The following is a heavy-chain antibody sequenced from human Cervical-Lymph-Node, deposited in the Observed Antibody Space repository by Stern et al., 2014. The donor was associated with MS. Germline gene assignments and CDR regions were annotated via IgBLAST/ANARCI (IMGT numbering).Heavy chain of an antibody. Sequence: EVQLVESGGGLVKPGGSLRLSCEVSGFIFNSYSMHWVRQAPGKGTEWVSSISSSSTYIKYADSVKGRFTIARDNTKNSMSLQMNNLRAEDTALYYCARDRPDYPGHDGLPFDYWGLGTLVTVSS. D-gene: IGHD3-10*01. J-gene: IGHJ4*02. V-gene: IGHV3-21*01. CDR1: GFIFNSYS. CDR3: ARDRPDYPGHDGLPFDY. CDR2: ISSSSTYI.